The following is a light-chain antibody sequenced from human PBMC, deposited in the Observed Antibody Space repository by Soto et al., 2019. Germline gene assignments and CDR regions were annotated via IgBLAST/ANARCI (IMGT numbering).Light chain of an antibody. Sequence: QPVLTQPRSVSGSPGQSVTISCTGTSSDVGGYNYVSGYQQHPGKAPKLMIYDVSKRPSGVPDRFSGSKSGNTASLTISGLLAEDEADYYCCSYAGNYTHVFGTGTKLTVL. J-gene: IGLJ1*01. CDR2: DVS. V-gene: IGLV2-11*01. CDR3: CSYAGNYTHV. CDR1: SSDVGGYNY.